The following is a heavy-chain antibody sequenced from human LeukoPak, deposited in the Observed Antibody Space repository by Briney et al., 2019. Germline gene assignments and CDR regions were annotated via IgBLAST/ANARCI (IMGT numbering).Heavy chain of an antibody. CDR2: IIPIFGTA. CDR1: GGTFSGYA. Sequence: PVKVSCKASGGTFSGYAISWVRQAPGQGLEWMGGIIPIFGTANYAQKFQGRVTITVDESTSTAYMELRSLRSDDTAVYYCARPRRIQLPYPASSSWYDGAGWFDPWGQGTLVTVSS. D-gene: IGHD6-13*01. J-gene: IGHJ5*02. CDR3: ARPRRIQLPYPASSSWYDGAGWFDP. V-gene: IGHV1-69*13.